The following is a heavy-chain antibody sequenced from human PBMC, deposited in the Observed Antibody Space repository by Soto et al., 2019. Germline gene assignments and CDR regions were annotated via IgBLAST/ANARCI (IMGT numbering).Heavy chain of an antibody. CDR3: ARHRGSGCYYDCFDY. D-gene: IGHD3-3*01. CDR2: IYNSGTT. CDR1: DVSISSKYYY. Sequence: QLQLQASGPRLVMPSETLSLTCTVSDVSISSKYYYWGWIRQSPGKGLEWIGSIYNSGTTFYNPSRESRVTSFADSSRNQSSLELSSVTATDTAVYYCARHRGSGCYYDCFDYWGQGPLVTVSS. V-gene: IGHV4-39*01. J-gene: IGHJ4*02.